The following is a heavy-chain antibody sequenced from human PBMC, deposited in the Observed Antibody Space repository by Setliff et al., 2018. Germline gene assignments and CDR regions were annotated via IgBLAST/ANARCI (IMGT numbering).Heavy chain of an antibody. CDR2: FDPEDGET. J-gene: IGHJ3*02. CDR3: RLLWFGELSYDAFDI. D-gene: IGHD3-10*01. Sequence: ASVKVSCKVSGYTLTELSMHWVRQAPGKGLEWMGGFDPEDGETIYAQKFQGRVTMTEDTSTDTAYMELSSLRSEDTAVYYCRLLWFGELSYDAFDIWGQGTMVPSPQ. CDR1: GYTLTELS. V-gene: IGHV1-24*01.